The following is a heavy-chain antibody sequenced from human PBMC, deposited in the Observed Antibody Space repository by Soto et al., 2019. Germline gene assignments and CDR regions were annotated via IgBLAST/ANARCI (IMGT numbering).Heavy chain of an antibody. J-gene: IGHJ2*01. D-gene: IGHD3-22*01. CDR1: GGSIDSNDYS. V-gene: IGHV4-39*01. Sequence: NPSETLSLTCSVSGGSIDSNDYSWSWIRQPPGKGLEWIGTINYSGSTNYNTSLRSRVTISVDTAKTQFSLKLTSVTAADTSLFYCVRRARFYGASGYYLWFFDLWGRGTLVTVSS. CDR2: INYSGST. CDR3: VRRARFYGASGYYLWFFDL.